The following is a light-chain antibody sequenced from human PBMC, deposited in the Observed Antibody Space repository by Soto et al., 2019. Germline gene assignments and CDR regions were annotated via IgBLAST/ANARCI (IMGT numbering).Light chain of an antibody. CDR3: QQRSNWPLT. CDR1: QSVSSY. CDR2: DAS. J-gene: IGKJ4*01. V-gene: IGKV3-11*01. Sequence: ENLFSQSPATPSFSPGERDTPSSPASQSVSSYLAWYQQKPGQAPRLLIYDASNRATGIPARFSGSGSGTDFTLTISSLEPEDFAVYYCQQRSNWPLTFGGGTK.